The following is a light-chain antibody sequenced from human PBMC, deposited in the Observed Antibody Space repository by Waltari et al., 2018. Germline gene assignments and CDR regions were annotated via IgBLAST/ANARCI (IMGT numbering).Light chain of an antibody. Sequence: QSALTQPASVSGSPGQSIPLSCSGTSADIGRYHLVAWYQKLPGNAPKPVIYEVTERPSELSNRFSGSKSGNTASLTISGLQAEDEADYYCSSFESSRTWVFGGGTKLTVL. CDR3: SSFESSRTWV. CDR2: EVT. V-gene: IGLV2-23*02. J-gene: IGLJ3*02. CDR1: SADIGRYHL.